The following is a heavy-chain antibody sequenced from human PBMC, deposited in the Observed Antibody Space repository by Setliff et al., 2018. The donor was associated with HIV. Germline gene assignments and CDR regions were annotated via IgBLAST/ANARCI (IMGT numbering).Heavy chain of an antibody. J-gene: IGHJ5*02. CDR2: IDSSGTT. D-gene: IGHD3-10*01. Sequence: PSETLSLTCTLSGGSFGVYRWSWIRQSAGRGLEWIGRIDSSGTTDYTPSLKGRVAISVDTSRNQFSLRVTSVTAADTAVYLCARDRHSSGLGSYGPWGPGILVTVSS. CDR3: ARDRHSSGLGSYGP. V-gene: IGHV4-4*07. CDR1: GGSFGVYR.